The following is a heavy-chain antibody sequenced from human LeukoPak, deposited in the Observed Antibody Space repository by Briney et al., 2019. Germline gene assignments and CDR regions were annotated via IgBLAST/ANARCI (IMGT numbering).Heavy chain of an antibody. V-gene: IGHV3-33*06. D-gene: IGHD2-2*01. CDR3: ANSGTAMDPAAYDDY. J-gene: IGHJ4*02. CDR2: IWYDGSNK. CDR1: GFTFSSYG. Sequence: GGSLRLSCAASGFTFSSYGMHWVRQAPGKGLEWVAVIWYDGSNKYYADSVKGRFTISRDNSKNTLYLQMNSLRAEDTAVYYCANSGTAMDPAAYDDYWGQGTLVTVSS.